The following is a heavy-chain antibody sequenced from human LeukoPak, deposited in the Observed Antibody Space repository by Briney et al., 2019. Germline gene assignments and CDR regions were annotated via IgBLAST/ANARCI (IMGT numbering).Heavy chain of an antibody. D-gene: IGHD3-22*01. CDR1: GGSISSGDYY. J-gene: IGHJ4*02. CDR3: ARGLHYYDSSGYPEAGFDS. CDR2: IYYSGNT. V-gene: IGHV4-30-4*08. Sequence: SETLSLTCTVSGGSISSGDYYWTWIRQPPGKGLEWIGYIYYSGNTYYNPSLKSRVTISIDTSKNQFSLKLSSVTAAGTAVYYCARGLHYYDSSGYPEAGFDSWGQGTLVTVSS.